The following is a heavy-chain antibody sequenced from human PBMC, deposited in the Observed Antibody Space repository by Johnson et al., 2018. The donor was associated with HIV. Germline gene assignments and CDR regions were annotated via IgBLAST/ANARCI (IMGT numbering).Heavy chain of an antibody. J-gene: IGHJ3*02. CDR1: GFTFSSYG. V-gene: IGHV3-30*18. Sequence: QVQLVESGGGVVQPGRSLRLSCAASGFTFSSYGMHWVRQAPGKGLEWVAVISYDGINKYYADSVKGRFTISRDNSKNTLYLQMNSLRAEDTAVYYCANTQIVVVPTAMDPFDIWGQGTMVIVSS. CDR3: ANTQIVVVPTAMDPFDI. D-gene: IGHD2-2*01. CDR2: ISYDGINK.